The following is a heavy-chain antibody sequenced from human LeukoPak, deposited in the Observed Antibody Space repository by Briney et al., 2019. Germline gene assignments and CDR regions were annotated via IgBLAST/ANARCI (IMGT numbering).Heavy chain of an antibody. CDR2: IYSDNT. Sequence: QHGGSLRLSCTVSGFTVSSNSMSWVRQAPGKGLEWVSFIYSDNTHYSDSVKGRFTISRDNSKNTLYLQMNSLRAEDTAVYYCARRAGAYSHPXDYXXXGTXVTVSS. J-gene: IGHJ4*02. CDR3: ARRAGAYSHPXDY. CDR1: GFTVSSNS. D-gene: IGHD4/OR15-4a*01. V-gene: IGHV3-53*01.